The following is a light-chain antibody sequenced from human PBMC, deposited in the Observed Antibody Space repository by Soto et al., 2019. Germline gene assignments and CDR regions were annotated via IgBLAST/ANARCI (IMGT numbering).Light chain of an antibody. CDR1: QDIEGC. CDR2: GTS. J-gene: IGKJ1*01. CDR3: QKYNKAPWK. V-gene: IGKV1-27*01. Sequence: DIQITQSPPSLSASVGDRVTITSLASQDIEGCLAWYQQKPGTAPKLLVYGTSTLQSGVPSRFSGSGWGTDFILTISSLQPEDVATYYCQKYNKAPWKFGQGTKVDIK.